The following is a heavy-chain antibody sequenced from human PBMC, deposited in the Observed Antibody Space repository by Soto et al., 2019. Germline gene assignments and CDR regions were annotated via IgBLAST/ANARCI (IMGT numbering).Heavy chain of an antibody. V-gene: IGHV3-33*01. J-gene: IGHJ4*02. CDR3: ARGREGDVVLMVYATVGYFDY. CDR1: GFTFSSYG. CDR2: IWYDGSNK. D-gene: IGHD2-8*01. Sequence: GGSLRLSCAASGFTFSSYGMHWVRQAPGKGLEWVAVIWYDGSNKYYADSVKGRFTISRDNSKNTLYLQMNSLRAEDTAVYYCARGREGDVVLMVYATVGYFDYWGQGTLVTVSS.